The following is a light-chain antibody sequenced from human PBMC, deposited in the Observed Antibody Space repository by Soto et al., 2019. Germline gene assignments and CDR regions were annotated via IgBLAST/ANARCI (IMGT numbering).Light chain of an antibody. CDR2: GAS. Sequence: DIVLTQSPDSLAVSLGERATINCKSSQSVLYSSNNKNYLAWYQQKPGQAPRLLIYGASNRATGIPDRFSGSGSGTDFTLTISRLEPEDFAVYYCQQYGSSGTFGQGTKVEIK. J-gene: IGKJ1*01. V-gene: IGKV4-1*01. CDR3: QQYGSSGT. CDR1: QSVLYSSNNKNY.